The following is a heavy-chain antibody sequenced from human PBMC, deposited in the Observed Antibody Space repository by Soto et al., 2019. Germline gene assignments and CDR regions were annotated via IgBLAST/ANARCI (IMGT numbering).Heavy chain of an antibody. CDR2: INPKSGGT. V-gene: IGHV1-2*02. J-gene: IGHJ4*02. Sequence: ASVKVSCKASGDTFTANYIHWVRQAPGQGFEWMGWINPKSGGTKYPQKFQGRVTMTRDTSLSTVYMTLYLQMSSLRADDTAMYYCVKVAGRVYFDSWGQGTLV. CDR1: GDTFTANY. CDR3: VKVAGRVYFDS.